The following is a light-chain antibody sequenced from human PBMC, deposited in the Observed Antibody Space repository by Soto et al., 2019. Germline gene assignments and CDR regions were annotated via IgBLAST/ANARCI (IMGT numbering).Light chain of an antibody. J-gene: IGLJ1*01. CDR2: HVS. CDR3: YSYTTSSTYV. V-gene: IGLV2-14*01. CDR1: SSDVGAYNY. Sequence: QSALTQPASLSGTPGQSITISCTGTSSDVGAYNYVSWYQQHPAKIPKLMIYHVSNRPSGVSDRFSGSKSGNTASLTISGLQAEDEADYYCYSYTTSSTYVFGTGTKVTVL.